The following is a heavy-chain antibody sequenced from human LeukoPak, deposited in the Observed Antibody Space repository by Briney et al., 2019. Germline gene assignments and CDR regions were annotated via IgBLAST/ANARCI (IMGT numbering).Heavy chain of an antibody. Sequence: GGSLRLSCTASGFNFSSYAMHWVRQGPGKGLEFVSAISRNGGDTSYGNSVRGGFIISRDNSKSTVYLQMGSLRSEDAGVYYCARIPEYWGQGTLVAVSS. J-gene: IGHJ4*02. CDR2: ISRNGGDT. CDR1: GFNFSSYA. CDR3: ARIPEY. V-gene: IGHV3-64*01.